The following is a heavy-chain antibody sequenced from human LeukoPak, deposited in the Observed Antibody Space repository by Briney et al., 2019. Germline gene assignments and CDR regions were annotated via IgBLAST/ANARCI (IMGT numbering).Heavy chain of an antibody. D-gene: IGHD3-22*01. CDR2: INPSGGST. V-gene: IGHV1-46*01. Sequence: ASVKVSCKASGYTFTSYYMHWVRQAPGQGLEWMGIINPSGGSTSYAQKFQGRVTMTRDTSTSTVYMELSSLRSEDTAVYYCARVGAWLDYYDSSGYPGAFDIWGQGTMVTVSS. J-gene: IGHJ3*02. CDR1: GYTFTSYY. CDR3: ARVGAWLDYYDSSGYPGAFDI.